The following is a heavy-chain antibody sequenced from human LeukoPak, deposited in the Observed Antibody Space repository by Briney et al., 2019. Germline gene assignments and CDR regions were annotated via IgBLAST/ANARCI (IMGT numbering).Heavy chain of an antibody. CDR1: GGTFSSYA. CDR2: IIPIFGTA. Sequence: GASVKVSCKASGGTFSSYAISWVRQAPGQGLEWMGGIIPIFGTANYAQKSQGRVTITADESTSTAYMELSSLRSEDTAVYYCAAVTITTRRPYYYYGMDVWGQGTTVTVSS. J-gene: IGHJ6*02. CDR3: AAVTITTRRPYYYYGMDV. V-gene: IGHV1-69*13. D-gene: IGHD3-3*01.